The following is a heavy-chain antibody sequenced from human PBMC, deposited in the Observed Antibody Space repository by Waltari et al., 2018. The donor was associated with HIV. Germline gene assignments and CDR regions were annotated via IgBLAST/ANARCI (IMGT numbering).Heavy chain of an antibody. CDR1: GGSLTRGPYS. D-gene: IGHD2-8*01. CDR2: IYYSGDS. J-gene: IGHJ4*02. V-gene: IGHV4-39*01. Sequence: QLQLQESGPGLVQPSETMSITCTVSGGSLTRGPYSWGWVRQPPGQGLEWIGCIYYSGDSYYNPSVKIRVTMAVYTSKNQFSLRLNSVTAADTALYYCARLDMVKTLIDYWVQGTLVTVSS. CDR3: ARLDMVKTLIDY.